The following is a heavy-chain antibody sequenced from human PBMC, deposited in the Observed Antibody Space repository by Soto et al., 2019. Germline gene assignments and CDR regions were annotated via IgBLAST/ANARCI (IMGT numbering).Heavy chain of an antibody. CDR1: GFTFSSYW. V-gene: IGHV3-7*04. J-gene: IGHJ4*02. D-gene: IGHD6-19*01. CDR2: VKQDGSEK. Sequence: EVQLVESGGGLVQPGGSLRLSCAASGFTFSSYWMNWVRQAPGKGLEWVANVKQDGSEKYYVDSVKGRFTISRDNARNSLYLQMNSLRAEDTAGYYCAGGSGWLVPDWGQGTLVTVSS. CDR3: AGGSGWLVPD.